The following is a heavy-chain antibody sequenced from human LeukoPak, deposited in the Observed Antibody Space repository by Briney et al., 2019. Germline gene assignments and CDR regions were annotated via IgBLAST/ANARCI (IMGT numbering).Heavy chain of an antibody. Sequence: ASVTVSCKLSGYTLTKLPMHWVRQAPGKGLEWMGGFAPEDGETIYAQKFQGSVTMTEDISSDTAYMEVSSLRSEDTAIYYCVTGIVILPATTYYFDTWGQGTLVTVSS. CDR1: GYTLTKLP. J-gene: IGHJ4*02. CDR2: FAPEDGET. D-gene: IGHD2-2*01. V-gene: IGHV1-24*01. CDR3: VTGIVILPATTYYFDT.